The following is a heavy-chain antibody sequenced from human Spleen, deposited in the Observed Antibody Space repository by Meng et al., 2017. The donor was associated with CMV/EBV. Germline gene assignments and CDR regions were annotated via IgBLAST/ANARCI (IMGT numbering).Heavy chain of an antibody. J-gene: IGHJ4*02. CDR1: GGSISSGDSY. D-gene: IGHD1-20*01. Sequence: QGQVQEAAPALVRASQIMSLPGTVSGGSISSGDSYWSWTRQPPWKGLEWIGYIYYSGSTYYNPSLKSRVTISVDTSKNQFSLKLSSVTAADTAVYYCARESRNWNQGGFDYWGQGTLVTSPQ. CDR3: ARESRNWNQGGFDY. V-gene: IGHV4-30-4*08. CDR2: IYYSGST.